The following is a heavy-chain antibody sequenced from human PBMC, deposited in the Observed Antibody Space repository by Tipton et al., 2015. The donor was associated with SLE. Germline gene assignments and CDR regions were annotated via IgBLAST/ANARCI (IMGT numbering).Heavy chain of an antibody. CDR1: GGSISSHY. CDR2: IYHSGST. J-gene: IGHJ5*02. V-gene: IGHV4-38-2*02. CDR3: ARGSGYCSGGSCYPNWFDP. Sequence: TLSLTCTVSGGSISSHYWSWIRQPPGKGLEWIGSIYHSGSTYYNPSLKSRVTISVDTSKNQFSLKLSSVTAADTAVYYCARGSGYCSGGSCYPNWFDPWGQGTLVTVSS. D-gene: IGHD2-15*01.